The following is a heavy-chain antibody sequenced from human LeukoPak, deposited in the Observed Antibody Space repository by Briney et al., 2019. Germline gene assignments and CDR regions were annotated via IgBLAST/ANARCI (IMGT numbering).Heavy chain of an antibody. D-gene: IGHD3-10*01. J-gene: IGHJ4*02. CDR1: GFTFSSYG. CDR3: AKDYYGSGSLDY. Sequence: PGGSLRLSCAASGFTFSSYGMSWVRQAPGKGLEWVSAISGSGGSTYYADSVKGRFTISRDNSKNTLYLQMNSLRAEDTAVYYCAKDYYGSGSLDYWGQGTLVTVSS. V-gene: IGHV3-23*01. CDR2: ISGSGGST.